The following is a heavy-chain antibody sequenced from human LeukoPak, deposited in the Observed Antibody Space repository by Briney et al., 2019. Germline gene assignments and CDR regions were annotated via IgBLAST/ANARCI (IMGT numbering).Heavy chain of an antibody. CDR3: ARVRWELYDAFDI. Sequence: PSETLSLTCTVSGGSISSYYWSWIRQPAGKGLEWIGRIYSSGSTNHNPSLKSRVTMSVDTSKNQFSLKLNSVTAADTAMYYCARVRWELYDAFDIWGQGTMVTVSS. J-gene: IGHJ3*02. V-gene: IGHV4-4*07. CDR2: IYSSGST. D-gene: IGHD1-26*01. CDR1: GGSISSYY.